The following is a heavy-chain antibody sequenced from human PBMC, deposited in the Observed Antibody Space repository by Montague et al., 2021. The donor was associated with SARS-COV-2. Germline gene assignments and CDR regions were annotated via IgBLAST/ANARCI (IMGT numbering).Heavy chain of an antibody. CDR2: IYYTGET. CDR1: GGSIRSYY. CDR3: ARFWSGYVDK. V-gene: IGHV4-59*01. Sequence: SETLSLTCSFSGGSIRSYYWSWIRLPPGKALEWLGHIYYTGETTXNPSLKSRVTISVDTSRSQFSLRLTSVTAADTAVYFCARFWSGYVDKWSQGTLVTVSS. D-gene: IGHD3-3*01. J-gene: IGHJ4*02.